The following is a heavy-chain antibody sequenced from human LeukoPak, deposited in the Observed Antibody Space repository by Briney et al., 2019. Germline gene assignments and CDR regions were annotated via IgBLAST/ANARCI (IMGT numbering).Heavy chain of an antibody. D-gene: IGHD5-12*01. CDR1: GYTFTSYG. Sequence: RVASVKVSCKASGYTFTSYGIGWVRQAPGQGLEWMGWISAYNGNTNYAQKLQGRVTMTTDTSTSTAYMELRSLRSDDTAVYYCASHSGYDYWFDPWGQGTLVTVSS. CDR3: ASHSGYDYWFDP. CDR2: ISAYNGNT. V-gene: IGHV1-18*01. J-gene: IGHJ5*02.